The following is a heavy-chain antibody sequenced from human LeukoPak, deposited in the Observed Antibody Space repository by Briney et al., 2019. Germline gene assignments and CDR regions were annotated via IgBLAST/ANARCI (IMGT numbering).Heavy chain of an antibody. CDR3: ARGRDDFWSGYYEGLDY. J-gene: IGHJ4*02. D-gene: IGHD3-3*01. CDR2: IYHSGSA. V-gene: IGHV4-30-2*01. Sequence: SQALSLTCTVSGGSFSSDDYYWSWIRQPPGKGLEWIGYIYHSGSAYYNPSLKSRVTTSVDRSKNQFSLKLSSVTAADTAVYYCARGRDDFWSGYYEGLDYWGQGTLVTVSS. CDR1: GGSFSSDDYY.